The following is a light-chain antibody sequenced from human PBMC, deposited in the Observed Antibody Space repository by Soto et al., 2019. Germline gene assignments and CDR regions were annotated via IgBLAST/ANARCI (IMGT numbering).Light chain of an antibody. CDR1: SGDIVSYNR. V-gene: IGLV2-14*01. Sequence: QPVLTQPASVSGSPGQSITISCTGTSGDIVSYNRVSWYQQHPGKAPKLIIYEVTDRPSGVSNRFSGSKSGNTASLTISGLKAEQEAEYECETWDDRLNALYVFGTGTKVT. CDR3: ETWDDRLNALYV. CDR2: EVT. J-gene: IGLJ1*01.